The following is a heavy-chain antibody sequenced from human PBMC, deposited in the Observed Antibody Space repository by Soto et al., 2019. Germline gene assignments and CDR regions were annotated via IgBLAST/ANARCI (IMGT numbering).Heavy chain of an antibody. CDR1: GFNFITTW. Sequence: GESLKISCTLSGFNFITTWIGWVREKPGKGREWMGIMYPGDSDTRYSPAFQGQVIFSVDKSMTTASVQWSSLKASDTASYYWASRGGAMDVWGQGTMVTVSS. J-gene: IGHJ6*02. D-gene: IGHD3-16*01. V-gene: IGHV5-51*01. CDR2: MYPGDSDT. CDR3: ASRGGAMDV.